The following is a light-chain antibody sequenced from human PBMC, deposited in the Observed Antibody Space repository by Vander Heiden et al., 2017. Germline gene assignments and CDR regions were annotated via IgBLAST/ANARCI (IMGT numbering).Light chain of an antibody. Sequence: DVVLPPSPLSPPVTLGQPASISCRASESRVNSDGKTYLIWFQQRPGKSPRRLIYMVSDRGSGVPDRFSGSGSGADFTLKISRVEADDAGTYYCMQGTHWPYTFGQGTKLEIK. CDR3: MQGTHWPYT. CDR2: MVS. J-gene: IGKJ2*01. V-gene: IGKV2-30*01. CDR1: ESRVNSDGKTY.